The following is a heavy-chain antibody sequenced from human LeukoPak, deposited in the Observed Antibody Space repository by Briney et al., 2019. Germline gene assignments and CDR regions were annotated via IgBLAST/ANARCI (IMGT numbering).Heavy chain of an antibody. V-gene: IGHV4-61*02. CDR1: GGSISSGSYY. CDR3: ARGSGSSSWYYMDV. CDR2: IYTSGST. Sequence: SETLSLTCTVSGGSISSGSYYWSWIRQPAGKGLEWIGRIYTSGSTNYNPSLKSRVTISVDTSKNQFSLKLSSVTAADTAVYYCARGSGSSSWYYMDVWGKGTTVTISS. J-gene: IGHJ6*03. D-gene: IGHD6-13*01.